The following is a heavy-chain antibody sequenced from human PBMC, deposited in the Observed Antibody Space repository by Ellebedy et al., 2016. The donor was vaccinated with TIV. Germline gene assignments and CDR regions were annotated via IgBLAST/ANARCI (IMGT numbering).Heavy chain of an antibody. CDR1: GDSISRSSSY. V-gene: IGHV4-39*01. Sequence: GSLRLSCTVYGDSISRSSSYWGWIRQPPGKGLEWIGSIYYSGSTDYNPSLKSRVTISADTYKNQLSLRLSSVTAADTAVYYCTRWFGELLYVRWFDPWGQGALVTVSS. CDR2: IYYSGST. D-gene: IGHD3-10*01. J-gene: IGHJ5*02. CDR3: TRWFGELLYVRWFDP.